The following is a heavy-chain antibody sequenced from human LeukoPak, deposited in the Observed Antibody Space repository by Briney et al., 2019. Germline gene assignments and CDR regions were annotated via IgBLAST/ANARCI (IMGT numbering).Heavy chain of an antibody. CDR1: GGSISSGGYS. Sequence: TLSLTCAVSGGSISSGGYSWSWIRQPPGKGLEWIGYIYHSGSTYYNPSLKSRVTISVDRSKNQFSLKLSSVTAADTAVYYCARAVVPAAIFDYWGQGTLVTVSS. CDR2: IYHSGST. V-gene: IGHV4-30-2*01. J-gene: IGHJ4*02. D-gene: IGHD2-2*01. CDR3: ARAVVPAAIFDY.